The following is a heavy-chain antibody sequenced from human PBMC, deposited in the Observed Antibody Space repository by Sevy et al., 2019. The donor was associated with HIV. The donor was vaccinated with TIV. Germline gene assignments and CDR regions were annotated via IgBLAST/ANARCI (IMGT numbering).Heavy chain of an antibody. CDR1: GFTFTTYA. CDR2: ISYDGTDK. V-gene: IGHV3-30*04. Sequence: GGSLRLSCAASGFTFTTYAMHWVRQAPGKGLDRVAFISYDGTDKYYADSVKGRFTISRDSSKNTLSLQMNSLRAEDTAVYYCARDGITNGWYRGYYFDYWGQGTLVTVSS. J-gene: IGHJ4*02. D-gene: IGHD6-19*01. CDR3: ARDGITNGWYRGYYFDY.